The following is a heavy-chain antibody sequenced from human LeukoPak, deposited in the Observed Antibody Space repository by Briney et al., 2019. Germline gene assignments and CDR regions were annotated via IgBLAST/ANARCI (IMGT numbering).Heavy chain of an antibody. CDR1: GFTFSSYG. V-gene: IGHV3-30*02. J-gene: IGHJ4*02. Sequence: GGSLRLSCAASGFTFSSYGMHWVRQAPGKGLEWVAFIRYDGSNKYYADSVKGRFTISRDNSKNTLYLQMNSLRAEDTAVYYCARDPDIGYCSSTSCYWGQGTLVTVSS. D-gene: IGHD2-2*01. CDR2: IRYDGSNK. CDR3: ARDPDIGYCSSTSCY.